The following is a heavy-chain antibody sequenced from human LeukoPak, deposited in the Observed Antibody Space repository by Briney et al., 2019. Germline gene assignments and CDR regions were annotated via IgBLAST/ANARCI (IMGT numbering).Heavy chain of an antibody. J-gene: IGHJ6*03. CDR1: GYSFTSYW. V-gene: IGHV1-8*02. Sequence: GESLKISCKGSGYSFTSYWIGWVRQMPGKGLEWMGWMNPNSGNTGYAQKFQGRVTMTRNTSISTAYMELSSLRSEDTAVYYCARGCSSGFYYYYYYYMDVWGKGTTVTVSS. CDR2: MNPNSGNT. CDR3: ARGCSSGFYYYYYYYMDV. D-gene: IGHD6-19*01.